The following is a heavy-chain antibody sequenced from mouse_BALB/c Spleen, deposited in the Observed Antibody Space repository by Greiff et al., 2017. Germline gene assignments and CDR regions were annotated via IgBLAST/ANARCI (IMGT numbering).Heavy chain of an antibody. CDR1: GYTFTSYW. CDR3: ARSRGNYYFDY. J-gene: IGHJ2*01. V-gene: IGHV1S22*01. CDR2: IYPGSGST. Sequence: LQQPGSELVRPGASVKLSCKASGYTFTSYWMHWVKQRPGQGLEWIGNIYPGSGSTNYDEKFKSKAILTVDKSSSTAYMQLSSLTSEDSAVYYCARSRGNYYFDYWGQGTTLTVSS. D-gene: IGHD2-1*01.